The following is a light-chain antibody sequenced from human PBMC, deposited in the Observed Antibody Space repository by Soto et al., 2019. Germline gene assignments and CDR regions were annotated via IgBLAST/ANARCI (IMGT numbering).Light chain of an antibody. CDR1: TSDVGGYNY. CDR3: SSYTISSTLYVL. J-gene: IGLJ2*01. V-gene: IGLV2-14*01. Sequence: QSALTQPASVSGSPGQSITISCTGTTSDVGGYNYVSWYQQHPGTAPKLLIYDVSNRPSGVSNRFSGSKSGNTASLTISGLQAEDEADYYCSSYTISSTLYVLFGGGTKLTVL. CDR2: DVS.